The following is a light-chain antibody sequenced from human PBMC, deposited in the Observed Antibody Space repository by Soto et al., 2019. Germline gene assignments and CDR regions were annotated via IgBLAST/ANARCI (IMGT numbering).Light chain of an antibody. V-gene: IGKV3-15*01. CDR3: QHYNNWLALT. J-gene: IGKJ4*01. CDR2: DAS. CDR1: QSVSSN. Sequence: EIVMTQSPAPLSVPPGERATLSCRASQSVSSNLAWYQQKPGQAPRLLIYDASTRATGIPARFSGSGSGTEFTLTISSLQSEDFAVYYCQHYNNWLALTFGGGTKVEIK.